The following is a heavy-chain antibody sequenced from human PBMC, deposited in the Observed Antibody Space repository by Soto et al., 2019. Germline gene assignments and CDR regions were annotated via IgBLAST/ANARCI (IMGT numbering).Heavy chain of an antibody. D-gene: IGHD2-15*01. CDR2: ISAYNGNT. CDR3: ARDQSYCSGGSCYYLGSYYYYYGMDV. J-gene: IGHJ6*02. V-gene: IGHV1-18*01. Sequence: ASVKVSCKASVYTFTSYGISWVRQAPGQGLEWMGWISAYNGNTNYEQKLQGRVTMTTDTSTSTAYMELRSLRSDDTAVYYCARDQSYCSGGSCYYLGSYYYYYGMDVWGQGTTVTVSS. CDR1: VYTFTSYG.